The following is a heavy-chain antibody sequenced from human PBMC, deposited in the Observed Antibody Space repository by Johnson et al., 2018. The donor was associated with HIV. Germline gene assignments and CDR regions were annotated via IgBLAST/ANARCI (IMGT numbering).Heavy chain of an antibody. J-gene: IGHJ3*02. D-gene: IGHD5-18*01. CDR2: ISSSGDII. Sequence: VQLVESGGGVVQPGRSLRLSCAASGFTFSSYGMHWVRQAPGKGLEWLSFISSSGDIIRYADSVKGRFTISRDNAKNSLILHMNALRDEDTAVYYCARRTVTALFDIWGQGTMVTVSS. V-gene: IGHV3-48*02. CDR3: ARRTVTALFDI. CDR1: GFTFSSYG.